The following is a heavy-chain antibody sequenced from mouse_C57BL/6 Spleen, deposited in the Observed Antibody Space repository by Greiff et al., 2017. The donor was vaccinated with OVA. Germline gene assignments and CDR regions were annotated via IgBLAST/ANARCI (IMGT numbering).Heavy chain of an antibody. CDR2: INPNNGGT. D-gene: IGHD2-1*01. J-gene: IGHJ2*01. CDR3: APIYYGNPYY. V-gene: IGHV1-22*01. Sequence: VQLKESGPELVKPGASVKMSCKASGYTFTDYNMHWVKQSHGKSLEWIGYINPNNGGTSYNQKFKGKATLTVNKSSSTAYMELRSLTSEDSAVYYCAPIYYGNPYYWGQGTTLTVSS. CDR1: GYTFTDYN.